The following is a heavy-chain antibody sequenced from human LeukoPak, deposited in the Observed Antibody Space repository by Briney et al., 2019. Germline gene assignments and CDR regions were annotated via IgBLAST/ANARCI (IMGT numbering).Heavy chain of an antibody. Sequence: SETLSLTCTVSGGSISSHYWSWIRQPPGKGLEWIGYIYYSGSTNYNPSLKSRVTISVDTSKNQFSLKLSSVTAADTAVYYCARGTGDWGQGTLVTFSS. CDR2: IYYSGST. D-gene: IGHD1-1*01. CDR3: ARGTGD. CDR1: GGSISSHY. V-gene: IGHV4-59*11. J-gene: IGHJ4*02.